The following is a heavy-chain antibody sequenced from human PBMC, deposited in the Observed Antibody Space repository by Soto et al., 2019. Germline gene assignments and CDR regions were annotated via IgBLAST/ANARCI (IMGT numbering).Heavy chain of an antibody. CDR3: AILVVVAATPCWFDP. CDR1: SGSISSSNW. J-gene: IGHJ5*02. D-gene: IGHD2-15*01. Sequence: QVQLQESGPGLVKPSGTLSLTCAVSSGSISSSNWWSWVRQPPGKGLEWIGEIYHSGSTNYNPSLKSRVTISVDKSKNQFSLKLSSVTAADTAVYYCAILVVVAATPCWFDPWGQGTLVTVSS. V-gene: IGHV4-4*02. CDR2: IYHSGST.